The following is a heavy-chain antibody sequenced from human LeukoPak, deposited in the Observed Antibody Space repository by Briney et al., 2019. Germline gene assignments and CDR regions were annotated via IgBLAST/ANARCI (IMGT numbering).Heavy chain of an antibody. CDR3: ARDLGLYSGPYSVGY. CDR2: ISGSGTAT. V-gene: IGHV3-21*01. J-gene: IGHJ4*02. D-gene: IGHD1-26*01. CDR1: GFTFSNYA. Sequence: GGSLRLSCAASGFTFSNYAMTWVRRAPGKGLDWVSAISGSGTATYYADSVKGRFTISRDNAQSSLYLQMNSLRAEDTAVYYCARDLGLYSGPYSVGYWGQGTLVTVSS.